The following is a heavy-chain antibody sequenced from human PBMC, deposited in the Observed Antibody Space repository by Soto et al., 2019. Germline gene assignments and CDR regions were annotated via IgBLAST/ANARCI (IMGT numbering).Heavy chain of an antibody. CDR2: ISPDGSDV. V-gene: IGHV3-74*01. D-gene: IGHD2-8*02. Sequence: GSLRLSCAASGFPFTNYWMNWARQTPGKGLMWVSRISPDGSDVGYADSVEGRFTVSRDNGNNTLYVQMHSLRAEDTAMYYCACWGHIVRVAPSDLERWSQGTLVTVSS. CDR1: GFPFTNYW. CDR3: ACWGHIVRVAPSDLER. J-gene: IGHJ4*02.